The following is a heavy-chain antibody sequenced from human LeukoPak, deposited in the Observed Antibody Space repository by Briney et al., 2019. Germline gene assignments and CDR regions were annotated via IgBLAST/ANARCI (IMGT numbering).Heavy chain of an antibody. Sequence: SETLSLTCAVYGGSFSGYYWSWIRQPPGKGLEWIGEINHSGSTNYNPSLKSRVTISVDTSKNQFSLKLSSVTAADTAVYYCARGANWSYYYYYMDVWGKGTTVTVSS. CDR1: GGSFSGYY. V-gene: IGHV4-34*01. J-gene: IGHJ6*03. D-gene: IGHD1-1*01. CDR2: INHSGST. CDR3: ARGANWSYYYYYMDV.